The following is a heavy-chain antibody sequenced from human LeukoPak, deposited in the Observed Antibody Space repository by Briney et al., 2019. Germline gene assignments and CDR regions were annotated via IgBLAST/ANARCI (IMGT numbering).Heavy chain of an antibody. CDR1: GFTFSSYE. Sequence: GGSLRLSCAASGFTFSSYEMNWVRQAPGKGLEWISYISSSGSTTYSADSVKGRFTISRDNARNSLYLQMYSLRVEDTAVYYCAREQTRGGDLDYWGQGARVTVSS. CDR3: AREQTRGGDLDY. J-gene: IGHJ4*02. CDR2: ISSSGSTT. D-gene: IGHD2-21*02. V-gene: IGHV3-48*03.